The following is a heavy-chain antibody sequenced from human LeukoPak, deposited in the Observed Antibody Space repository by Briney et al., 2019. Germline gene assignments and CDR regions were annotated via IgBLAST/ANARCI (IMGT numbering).Heavy chain of an antibody. J-gene: IGHJ4*02. D-gene: IGHD6-13*01. CDR2: ISGYNGIT. CDR3: ARDDSSWYFDY. V-gene: IGHV1-18*01. CDR1: GYTFTSYG. Sequence: ASVKVSCKTSGYTFTSYGLSWVRQAPGQGLEWMGWISGYNGITEYPQKFRGRVTVTTDTSTSTAYMELRSVRSDDTAVYYCARDDSSWYFDYWGQGTLVTVSS.